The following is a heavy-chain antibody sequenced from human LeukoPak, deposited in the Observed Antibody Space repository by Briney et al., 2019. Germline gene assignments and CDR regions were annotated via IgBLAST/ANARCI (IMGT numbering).Heavy chain of an antibody. CDR2: IYYSGST. CDR1: GGSISSYY. Sequence: SETLSLTCTVSGGSISSYYWSWIRQPPGKGLEWNGYIYYSGSTNYSPSLKSRVTISVDTSKNQFSLKLSSVTAADTAVYYCARSEDILTGYCFDYWGQGTLVTVSS. J-gene: IGHJ4*02. V-gene: IGHV4-59*01. D-gene: IGHD3-9*01. CDR3: ARSEDILTGYCFDY.